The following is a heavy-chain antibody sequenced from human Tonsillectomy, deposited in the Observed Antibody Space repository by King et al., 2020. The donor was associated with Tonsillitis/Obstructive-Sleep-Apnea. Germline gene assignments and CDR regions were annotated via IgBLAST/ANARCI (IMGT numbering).Heavy chain of an antibody. Sequence: QLQESGQGLVKPSETLSLTCTVSGGSISSYYWSWIRQPPGKGLEWIGYIYYSGSTNYNPSLKSRVTISVDTSKNQFSLKLSAVTAADTAVYYCAREGLITGTTVFDYWGQGTLVTVSS. V-gene: IGHV4-59*01. CDR3: AREGLITGTTVFDY. D-gene: IGHD1-7*01. J-gene: IGHJ4*02. CDR1: GGSISSYY. CDR2: IYYSGST.